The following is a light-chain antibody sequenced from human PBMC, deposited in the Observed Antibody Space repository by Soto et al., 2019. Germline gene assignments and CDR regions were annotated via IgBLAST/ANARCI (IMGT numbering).Light chain of an antibody. CDR1: SSDVGGYNH. CDR3: SSYAGSRQRV. V-gene: IGLV2-8*01. Sequence: QSVLTQPPSASGSPGQSVTISCTGTSSDVGGYNHVSWYQQHPGKAPKLMISEVSKRPSGVPDRFSGSKSGSTASLTVSALQAEDEAEYYCSSYAGSRQRVFGGGTQLTVL. J-gene: IGLJ2*01. CDR2: EVS.